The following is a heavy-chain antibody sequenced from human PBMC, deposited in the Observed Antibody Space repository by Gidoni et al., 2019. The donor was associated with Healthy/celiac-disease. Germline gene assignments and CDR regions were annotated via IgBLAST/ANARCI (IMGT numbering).Heavy chain of an antibody. J-gene: IGHJ3*02. CDR2: IWYDGSNK. D-gene: IGHD2-15*01. V-gene: IGHV3-33*01. CDR1: GFSLSSYG. Sequence: QVQLVESGGGVVQPGKYLRLSCVPSGFSLSSYGMHWVRPAPGKGLEWVAVIWYDGSNKYYADSVKGRFTISRDNSKNTLYLQMNSLRAEDTAVYYCALVGTDAFDIWGQGTMVTVSS. CDR3: ALVGTDAFDI.